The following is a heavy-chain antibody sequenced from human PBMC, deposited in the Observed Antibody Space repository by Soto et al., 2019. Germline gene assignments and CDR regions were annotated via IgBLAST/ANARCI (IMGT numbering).Heavy chain of an antibody. CDR1: GGSFSGYN. D-gene: IGHD6-6*01. J-gene: IGHJ4*02. CDR3: ARGPDSSSPPIDY. Sequence: KTSETLSLTCAVYGGSFSGYNWGWIRQSPGKGLEWIGEINHSGSTNYNPSLKSRVTISVDTSKKQFSLKVSSVTAADTAVYYCARGPDSSSPPIDYWGQGTLVTVSS. V-gene: IGHV4-34*01. CDR2: INHSGST.